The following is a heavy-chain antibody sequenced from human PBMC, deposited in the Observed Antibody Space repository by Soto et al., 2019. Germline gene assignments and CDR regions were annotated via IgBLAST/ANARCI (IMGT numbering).Heavy chain of an antibody. CDR3: ASHVMVRGVESFDY. J-gene: IGHJ4*02. V-gene: IGHV1-2*02. CDR1: GYTFTGYY. CDR2: INPNSGGT. D-gene: IGHD3-10*01. Sequence: ASVNVSCKSSGYTFTGYYMHWVRQAPGQGLEWMGWINPNSGGTNYAQKFQGRVTMTRDTSISTAYMELSRLRSDDTAVYYCASHVMVRGVESFDYWGQGTLVTVSS.